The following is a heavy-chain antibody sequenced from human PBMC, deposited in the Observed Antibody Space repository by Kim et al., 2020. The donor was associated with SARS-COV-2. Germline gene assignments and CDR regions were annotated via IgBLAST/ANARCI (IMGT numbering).Heavy chain of an antibody. J-gene: IGHJ4*02. V-gene: IGHV4-39*01. CDR2: IYYSGST. D-gene: IGHD3-10*01. CDR1: GGSISSSSYY. CDR3: ARYNRGVVRDSTGFDY. Sequence: SETLSLTCTVSGGSISSSSYYWGWIRQPPGKGLEWIGSIYYSGSTYYNPSLKSRVTISVDTSKNQFSLKLSSVTAADTAVYYCARYNRGVVRDSTGFDYWGQGTLVTVSS.